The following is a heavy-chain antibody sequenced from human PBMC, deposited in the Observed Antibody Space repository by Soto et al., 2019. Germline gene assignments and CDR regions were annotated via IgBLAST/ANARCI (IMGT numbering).Heavy chain of an antibody. CDR1: GFTFSDYY. Sequence: GESLKISCAASGFTFSDYYMSWIRQAPGKGLEWVSYISSSGSTIYYADSVKGRFTISRDNAKNSLYLQMNSLRAEDTAVYYCARDPGSSWYGFVDYWGQGTLVTVSS. CDR2: ISSSGSTI. J-gene: IGHJ4*02. V-gene: IGHV3-11*01. D-gene: IGHD6-13*01. CDR3: ARDPGSSWYGFVDY.